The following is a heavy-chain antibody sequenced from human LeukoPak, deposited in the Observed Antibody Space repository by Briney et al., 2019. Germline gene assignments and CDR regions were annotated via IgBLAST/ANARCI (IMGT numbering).Heavy chain of an antibody. D-gene: IGHD4-17*01. CDR3: ARDVRGDSGYFFDY. Sequence: PGGSLRLSCAASGFTVSSNYMSWVRQAPGKGLEWVSVIYSGGSTYYADSVKGRFTISRDNSKNTLYLQMNSLRAEDTAVYYCARDVRGDSGYFFDYWGQGTLVTVSS. CDR2: IYSGGST. V-gene: IGHV3-53*01. CDR1: GFTVSSNY. J-gene: IGHJ4*02.